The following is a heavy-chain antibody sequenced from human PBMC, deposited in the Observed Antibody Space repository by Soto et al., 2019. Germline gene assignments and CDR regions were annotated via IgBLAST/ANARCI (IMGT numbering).Heavy chain of an antibody. V-gene: IGHV3-11*06. CDR2: ISPKSRYT. Sequence: GGSLRLSCTASDFIFSDYYMTWIRQAPGKGLEWISYISPKSRYTYYADSVKGRFTISRDNAKNSLYMEINSLRSDDTAVYYCARGGGGGPFDFWGQGTLVTVSS. J-gene: IGHJ4*02. D-gene: IGHD2-21*01. CDR3: ARGGGGGPFDF. CDR1: DFIFSDYY.